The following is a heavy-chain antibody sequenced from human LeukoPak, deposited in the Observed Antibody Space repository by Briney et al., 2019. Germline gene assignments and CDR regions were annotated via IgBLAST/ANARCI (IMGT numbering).Heavy chain of an antibody. D-gene: IGHD2-15*01. CDR3: ARASKAIVVVVAAMYNWFDP. J-gene: IGHJ5*02. Sequence: ASVKVSCKASGYTFTGYYMHWVRQAPGQVLEWMGWINPNSGGTNYAQKFQGRVTMTRDTSTSTVYMELSSLRSEDTAVYYCARASKAIVVVVAAMYNWFDPWGQGTLVTVSS. V-gene: IGHV1-2*02. CDR1: GYTFTGYY. CDR2: INPNSGGT.